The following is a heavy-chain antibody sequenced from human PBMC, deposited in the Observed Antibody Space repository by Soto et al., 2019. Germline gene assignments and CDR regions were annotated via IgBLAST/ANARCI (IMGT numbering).Heavy chain of an antibody. CDR2: IQDGGSI. CDR3: ARGDGSGSNALGH. V-gene: IGHV3-66*01. J-gene: IGHJ4*02. D-gene: IGHD3-10*01. Sequence: EVLLEESGGGFVQPGGSLRLSCAASGFTVSNNYMTWVRQAPGKGLEWVAVIQDGGSISYADTVSDRFTISRDNSKNTVFLGINNLRPEATSVYFFARGDGSGSNALGHWGQGTLVTVSS. CDR1: GFTVSNNY.